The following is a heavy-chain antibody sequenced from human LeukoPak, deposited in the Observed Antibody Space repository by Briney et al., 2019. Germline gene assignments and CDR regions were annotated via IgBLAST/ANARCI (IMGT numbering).Heavy chain of an antibody. Sequence: ASVKVSCKASGYTFTSYPIGWVRQAPGQGLEWMRWITTYNGNTNYAQKLQGRVTMTTDTSTSTAYMDLRGLRSDDTAVYYCARGYDYGDYVGDFDYWGQGTLVTVSS. CDR1: GYTFTSYP. CDR2: ITTYNGNT. J-gene: IGHJ4*02. D-gene: IGHD4-17*01. CDR3: ARGYDYGDYVGDFDY. V-gene: IGHV1-18*01.